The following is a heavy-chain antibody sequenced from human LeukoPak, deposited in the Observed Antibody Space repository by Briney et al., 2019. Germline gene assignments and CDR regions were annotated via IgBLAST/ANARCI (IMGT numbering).Heavy chain of an antibody. D-gene: IGHD6-19*01. J-gene: IGHJ4*02. Sequence: ASVTVSCKASGYTFTGYYMHWVRQAPGQGLEWMGWINPDTGGANYAQKFQGRVTMTRDTSISTAYMELSRLTSDDTAVYYCARGREVAGTVTYWGQGTLITVSS. V-gene: IGHV1-2*02. CDR2: INPDTGGA. CDR1: GYTFTGYY. CDR3: ARGREVAGTVTY.